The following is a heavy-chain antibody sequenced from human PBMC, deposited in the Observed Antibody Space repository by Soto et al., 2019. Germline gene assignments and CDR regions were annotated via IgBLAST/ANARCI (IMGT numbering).Heavy chain of an antibody. V-gene: IGHV3-9*01. CDR3: AKGAVTSIFGYFDY. Sequence: EVHLVESGGGLVQPGRSLRLSCAASGFTFDDFAMHWVRQVPVKGLVWVSSISWNSGNIVYADSVKGRFTISRDSAKNSLYLQMNSLRTEDSALYYCAKGAVTSIFGYFDYWGQGTLVTVSS. CDR2: ISWNSGNI. D-gene: IGHD3-3*01. J-gene: IGHJ4*02. CDR1: GFTFDDFA.